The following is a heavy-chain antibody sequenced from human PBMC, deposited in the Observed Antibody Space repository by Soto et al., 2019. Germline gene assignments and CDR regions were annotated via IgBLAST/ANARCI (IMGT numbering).Heavy chain of an antibody. D-gene: IGHD3-10*01. V-gene: IGHV4-34*01. CDR3: ARGGRITMVRGVIMRTNWFDP. CDR1: GGSFSGYY. Sequence: TSETLSLTCAVYGGSFSGYYWSWIRQPPGKGLEWIGEINHSGSTNYNPSLKSRVTISVDTSKNQFSLKLSSVTAADTAVYYCARGGRITMVRGVIMRTNWFDPWGQGTLVTVSS. J-gene: IGHJ5*02. CDR2: INHSGST.